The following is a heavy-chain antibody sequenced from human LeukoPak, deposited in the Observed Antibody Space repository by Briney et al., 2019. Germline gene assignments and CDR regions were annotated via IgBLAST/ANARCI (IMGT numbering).Heavy chain of an antibody. CDR1: GFTFSSYA. Sequence: GGSLRLSCAASGFTFSSYAMSWVRQAPGKGLEWVSAISGSGGSTYYADSVKGRFTISRDNSKNTLYLQMNSLRAEDTAVYYCANQGRIAVAHEFDYWGQGTLVTVSS. J-gene: IGHJ4*02. D-gene: IGHD6-19*01. CDR2: ISGSGGST. CDR3: ANQGRIAVAHEFDY. V-gene: IGHV3-23*01.